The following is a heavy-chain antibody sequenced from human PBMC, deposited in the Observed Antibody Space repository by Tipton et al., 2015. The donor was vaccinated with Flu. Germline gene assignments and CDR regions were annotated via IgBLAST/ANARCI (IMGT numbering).Heavy chain of an antibody. D-gene: IGHD4-17*01. Sequence: TLSLTCTVSGGSISSYYWSWIRQPAVKGLEWIGLIYTSGSTNYNPSLKSRVTMSVDTSKNQFSLKLSSVTAADTAVYYCARVGRGDYTRWLAFDIWGQGTMVTVSS. V-gene: IGHV4-4*07. CDR1: GGSISSYY. CDR3: ARVGRGDYTRWLAFDI. CDR2: IYTSGST. J-gene: IGHJ3*02.